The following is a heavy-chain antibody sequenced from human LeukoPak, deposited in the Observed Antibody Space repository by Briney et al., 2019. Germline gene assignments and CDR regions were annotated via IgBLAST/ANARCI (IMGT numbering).Heavy chain of an antibody. Sequence: SETLSLTCSASGDSISGYYWSWVRQPPGKGLEWIGYIYYSGNTDYTPSLNSRVTISIDTSKTQSSMKLRCVTAADTALYYCAREARGYNYTPSDIWGQGTMLTVSS. CDR2: IYYSGNT. CDR1: GDSISGYY. CDR3: AREARGYNYTPSDI. J-gene: IGHJ3*02. D-gene: IGHD5-24*01. V-gene: IGHV4-59*12.